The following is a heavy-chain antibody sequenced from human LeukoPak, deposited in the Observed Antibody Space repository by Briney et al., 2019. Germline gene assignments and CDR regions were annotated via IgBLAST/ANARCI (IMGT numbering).Heavy chain of an antibody. CDR1: GYGFTTYW. V-gene: IGHV5-51*01. CDR2: IFPGDSDT. CDR3: ARVDYYANPYYFDY. Sequence: GESLKISCKGSGYGFTTYWIGWVRQMPGKGLEWMGVIFPGDSDTRYSPSFQGQVTISADKSINTAYLQWSSLKASDTAMYYCARVDYYANPYYFDYWGQGTLVTVSS. J-gene: IGHJ4*02. D-gene: IGHD3-10*01.